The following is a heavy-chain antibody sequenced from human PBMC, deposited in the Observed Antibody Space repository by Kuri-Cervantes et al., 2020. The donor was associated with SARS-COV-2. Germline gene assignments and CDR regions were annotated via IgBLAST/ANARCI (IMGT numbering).Heavy chain of an antibody. CDR3: ARGYSYGYTDY. CDR1: GFTFSSYS. Sequence: GESLKISCAASGFTFSSYSMNWVRQAPGKGLEWVSSISSSSSYIYYADSVKGRFTISRDNSKNTLYLQMNSLRAEDTAVYYCARGYSYGYTDYWGQGTLVTVSS. V-gene: IGHV3-21*01. CDR2: ISSSSSYI. J-gene: IGHJ4*02. D-gene: IGHD5-18*01.